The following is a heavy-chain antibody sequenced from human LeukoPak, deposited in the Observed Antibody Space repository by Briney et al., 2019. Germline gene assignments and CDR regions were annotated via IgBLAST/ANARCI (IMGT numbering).Heavy chain of an antibody. CDR1: GYTLTELS. Sequence: GASVKVSCKVSGYTLTELSMHWVRQAPGKGLEWMGGFDPEDGETIYAQKLQGKVTMTEDTSTDTAYMELSSLRSEDTAVYYCARRSRVYDFWSGYYDRYNWFDPWGQGTLVTVSS. V-gene: IGHV1-24*01. D-gene: IGHD3-3*01. J-gene: IGHJ5*02. CDR2: FDPEDGET. CDR3: ARRSRVYDFWSGYYDRYNWFDP.